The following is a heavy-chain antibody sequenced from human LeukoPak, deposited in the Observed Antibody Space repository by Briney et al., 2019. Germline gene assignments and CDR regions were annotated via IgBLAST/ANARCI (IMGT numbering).Heavy chain of an antibody. J-gene: IGHJ4*02. V-gene: IGHV3-23*01. CDR3: ARDVGGYTYD. CDR2: TGSGDGYP. CDR1: RFTLSSYA. D-gene: IGHD5-18*01. Sequence: TGGSLRLSCAASRFTLSSYAMDCVRQAPGKGLEWVSTTGSGDGYPYYADSVKGRFTISRDNSKNTLYLQMNSLRAEDTAIYYCARDVGGYTYDWGQGTLVTVSS.